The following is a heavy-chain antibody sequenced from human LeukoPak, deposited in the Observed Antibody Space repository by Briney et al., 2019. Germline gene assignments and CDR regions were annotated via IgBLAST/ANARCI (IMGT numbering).Heavy chain of an antibody. CDR1: GFTFSSYG. CDR3: AKDLRKYGDYGMDV. D-gene: IGHD4-17*01. Sequence: GRSLRLSCAASGFTFSSYGMHWVGQAPGKGLEWVAVISYDGSNQYYADSVKGRFTISRDNSKNTLYLQMNSLRAEDTAVYYCAKDLRKYGDYGMDVWGQGTTVTVSS. CDR2: ISYDGSNQ. V-gene: IGHV3-30*18. J-gene: IGHJ6*02.